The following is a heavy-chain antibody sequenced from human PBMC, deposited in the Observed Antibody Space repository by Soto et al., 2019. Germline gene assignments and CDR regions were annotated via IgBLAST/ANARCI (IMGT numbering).Heavy chain of an antibody. V-gene: IGHV4-59*01. D-gene: IGHD3-10*01. Sequence: PSETLSLTCSVSGGSMREYFWSWIRQSPGKGLEWIGYIYYLGSTDYNPSLKSRVTISVDTSKRQFSLRLTSVTAADTAVYYCARDGYDGSGSPYPAYWGPGTQVTVSS. J-gene: IGHJ4*02. CDR2: IYYLGST. CDR1: GGSMREYF. CDR3: ARDGYDGSGSPYPAY.